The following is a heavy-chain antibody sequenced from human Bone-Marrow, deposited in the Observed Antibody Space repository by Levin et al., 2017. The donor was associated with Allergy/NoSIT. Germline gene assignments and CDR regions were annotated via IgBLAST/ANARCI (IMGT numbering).Heavy chain of an antibody. Sequence: SDTLSLTCAVSGYSISSGYYWGWIRQPPGKGLEWIGSIYHSGSTYYNPSLKSRVTISVDTSKNQFSLKLSSVTAADTAVYYCARDRYSSGWYNWFDPWGQGTLVTVSS. CDR2: IYHSGST. CDR1: GYSISSGYY. J-gene: IGHJ5*02. D-gene: IGHD6-19*01. CDR3: ARDRYSSGWYNWFDP. V-gene: IGHV4-38-2*02.